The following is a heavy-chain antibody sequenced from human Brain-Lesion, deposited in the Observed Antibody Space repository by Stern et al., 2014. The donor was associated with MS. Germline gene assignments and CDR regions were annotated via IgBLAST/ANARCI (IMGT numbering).Heavy chain of an antibody. V-gene: IGHV1-2*02. CDR2: INPNSGGT. Sequence: QVQLVQSGAEVKKPGASVKVSCKASGYTFTGYYMYWVRQAPGQGLEWMGWINPNSGGTPYAQKVQGRVTMTRDTSITTAYMELSRLRSDDTAVYYCARGYYGSGRPQKGMDVWGQGTTVTVSS. CDR3: ARGYYGSGRPQKGMDV. CDR1: GYTFTGYY. J-gene: IGHJ6*02. D-gene: IGHD3-10*01.